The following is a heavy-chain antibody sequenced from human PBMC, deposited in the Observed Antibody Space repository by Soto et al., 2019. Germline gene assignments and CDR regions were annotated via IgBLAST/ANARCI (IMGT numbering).Heavy chain of an antibody. CDR2: VYSADGT. CDR1: GFIVNGKKY. D-gene: IGHD4-17*01. V-gene: IGHV3-53*01. CDR3: ATGRLREHAFDV. J-gene: IGHJ3*01. Sequence: DVQVEESGGGLIQPGGSLRLSCAASGFIVNGKKYLTWVRQAPGKGLEWLSAVYSADGTFYAVSVKGRFSVSLDNVKNTVYLPMNSLRSEDTGVYYCATGRLREHAFDVWGPGTRVTVSA.